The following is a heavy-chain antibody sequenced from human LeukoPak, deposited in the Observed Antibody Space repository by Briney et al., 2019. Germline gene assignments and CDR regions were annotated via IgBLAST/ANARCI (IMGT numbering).Heavy chain of an antibody. CDR1: GFTFSSFN. D-gene: IGHD6-19*01. CDR3: ARYNSGWNDY. Sequence: GGSLRLSCAASGFTFSSFNMNWVRQAPGKGLEWVSSISSTSSLIWYADSLKDRFTISRDNAKNSLYLQMDSLRAEDTAVYYCARYNSGWNDYWGQGTLVTVSS. CDR2: ISSTSSLI. J-gene: IGHJ4*02. V-gene: IGHV3-21*01.